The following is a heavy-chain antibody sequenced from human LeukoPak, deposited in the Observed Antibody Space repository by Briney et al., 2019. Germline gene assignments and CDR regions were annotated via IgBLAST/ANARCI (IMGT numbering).Heavy chain of an antibody. CDR3: ARVRRDGYNYFDY. Sequence: GSLRLSCAASGFTFSSYWMHWVRQAPGKGLVWVSRINSDGSSTSYADSVKGRFTISRDNSKNTLYLQMNSLRAEDTAVYYCARVRRDGYNYFDYWGQGTLVTVSS. CDR1: GFTFSSYW. V-gene: IGHV3-74*01. J-gene: IGHJ4*02. D-gene: IGHD5-12*01. CDR2: INSDGSST.